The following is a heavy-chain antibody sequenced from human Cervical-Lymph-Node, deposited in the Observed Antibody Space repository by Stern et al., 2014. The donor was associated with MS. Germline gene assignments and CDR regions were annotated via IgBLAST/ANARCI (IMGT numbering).Heavy chain of an antibody. CDR2: INPSGDST. J-gene: IGHJ4*02. D-gene: IGHD3-9*01. CDR1: GYTFTNYY. Sequence: QDQLVQSGAEVKTPGASVKISCKASGYTFTNYYMHWVRQAPGPGLEWMGIINPSGDSTSYAQKFEGRVTMTRDTSTSTVNMELSSLTSGDTAVYYCARLRGYNVLTGYLDYWGQGTLVTVSS. V-gene: IGHV1-46*01. CDR3: ARLRGYNVLTGYLDY.